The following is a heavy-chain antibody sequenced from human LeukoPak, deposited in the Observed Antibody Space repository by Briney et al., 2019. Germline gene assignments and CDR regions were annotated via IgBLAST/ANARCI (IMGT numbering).Heavy chain of an antibody. Sequence: GASVKVSCKASGYTFTNYYIHWVRQAPGQGLECMGIINPSGGNTNYAQKFQGRVTMTRDTSTSTVYMELSSLRSGDTAVYYCARFAVHRRLAVAGQFGLDYWGQGTLVTVSS. CDR2: INPSGGNT. J-gene: IGHJ4*02. V-gene: IGHV1-46*01. D-gene: IGHD6-19*01. CDR1: GYTFTNYY. CDR3: ARFAVHRRLAVAGQFGLDY.